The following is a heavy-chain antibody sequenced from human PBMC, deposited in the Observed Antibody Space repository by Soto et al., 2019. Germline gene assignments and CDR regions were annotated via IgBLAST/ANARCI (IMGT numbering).Heavy chain of an antibody. D-gene: IGHD2-2*03. V-gene: IGHV3-9*01. CDR2: IGWNSGSI. J-gene: IGHJ6*02. CDR3: AKDIVGYCISTSCFYGMDV. CDR1: GFTFDDYA. Sequence: EVQLVESGGGLVQPGRSLRLSCAASGFTFDDYAMHWVRQAPGKGLEWVSGIGWNSGSIGYADSVKGRFTISRDNAKNSLYLQMNSLRAEDTAMYYCAKDIVGYCISTSCFYGMDVWGQGATVTVSS.